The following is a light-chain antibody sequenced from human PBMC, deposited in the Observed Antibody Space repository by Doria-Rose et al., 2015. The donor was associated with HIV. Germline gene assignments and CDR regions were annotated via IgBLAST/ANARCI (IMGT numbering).Light chain of an antibody. Sequence: AIRMTQSPSSLSASTGGRVTITCRASQDISNYLARYQQKPGKAPKLLIYAASTLQSGVPARFSGSGSGTDFTLTISYLQSEDFATYYCQQHYSYPPTFGQGTKVEVK. CDR3: QQHYSYPPT. CDR2: AAS. J-gene: IGKJ1*01. V-gene: IGKV1-8*01. CDR1: QDISNY.